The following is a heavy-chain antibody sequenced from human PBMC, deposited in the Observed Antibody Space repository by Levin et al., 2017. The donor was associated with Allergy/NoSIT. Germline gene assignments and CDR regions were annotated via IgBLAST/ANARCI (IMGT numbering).Heavy chain of an antibody. J-gene: IGHJ6*02. D-gene: IGHD3-3*01. V-gene: IGHV3-30-3*01. Sequence: GGSLRLSCAASGFTFSSYAMHWVRQAPGKGLEWVAVISYDGSNKYYADSVKGRFTISRDNSKNTLYLQMNSLRAEDTAVYYCARDMTTSQVLRFLEWLPYYYYGMDVWGQGTTVTVSS. CDR1: GFTFSSYA. CDR3: ARDMTTSQVLRFLEWLPYYYYGMDV. CDR2: ISYDGSNK.